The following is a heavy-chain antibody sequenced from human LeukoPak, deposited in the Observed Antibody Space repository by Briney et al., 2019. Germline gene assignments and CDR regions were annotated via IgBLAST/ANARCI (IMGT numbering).Heavy chain of an antibody. Sequence: GGSLRLSCAASGFTVSSNYMSWVRQAPGKGLEWVSSISSSSSYIYYADSVNGRFTISRDNAKKSLHLQMNILRAGETACYYSARDGRDYYDSSGYPFQHWGQGTLVTVSS. CDR2: ISSSSSYI. V-gene: IGHV3-21*01. CDR1: GFTVSSNY. CDR3: ARDGRDYYDSSGYPFQH. D-gene: IGHD3-22*01. J-gene: IGHJ1*01.